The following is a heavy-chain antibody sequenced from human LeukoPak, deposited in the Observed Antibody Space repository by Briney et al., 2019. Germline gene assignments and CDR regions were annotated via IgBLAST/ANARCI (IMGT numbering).Heavy chain of an antibody. Sequence: SETLSLTCAVYGGSFSGDYWSWSRQPPRKGVGWGWEINHSGSTNNNPSLKSRVTISVDTSKNQFSLKLSSVTAADTAVYYCARGIWYCSSTSCYSGSYYYYGMDVWGKGTTVTVSS. V-gene: IGHV4-34*01. CDR1: GGSFSGDY. J-gene: IGHJ6*04. D-gene: IGHD2-2*01. CDR3: ARGIWYCSSTSCYSGSYYYYGMDV. CDR2: INHSGST.